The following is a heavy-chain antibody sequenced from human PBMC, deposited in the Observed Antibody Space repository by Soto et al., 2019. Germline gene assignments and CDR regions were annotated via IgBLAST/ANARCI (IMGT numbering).Heavy chain of an antibody. V-gene: IGHV3-30*18. J-gene: IGHJ4*02. CDR1: GFTFSNYG. D-gene: IGHD4-17*01. CDR3: AKDHLTTTVTTVGY. Sequence: QVQLVESGGGVVQPGRSLRLSCAASGFTFSNYGMHWVRQAPGKGLEWVAVISYHGSDKYYADSVKGRFTISRDNSKNTLYLQLEIMRAEDTAVYYCAKDHLTTTVTTVGYWGQGTLVTVSS. CDR2: ISYHGSDK.